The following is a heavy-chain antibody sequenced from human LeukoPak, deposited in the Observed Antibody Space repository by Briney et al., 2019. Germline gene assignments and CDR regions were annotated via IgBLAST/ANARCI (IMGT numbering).Heavy chain of an antibody. D-gene: IGHD1-1*01. CDR2: ISGSSGRI. Sequence: PGGSLRLSCVASGLTLSQSSLNWVRQAPGKGLEWVSFISGSSGRIYYADALKGRFTISRDNAKESVYLQMNSLRAEDTAVYYCARPWRPYWNRDAFDIWGQGTMVTVSS. V-gene: IGHV3-21*01. CDR1: GLTLSQSS. CDR3: ARPWRPYWNRDAFDI. J-gene: IGHJ3*02.